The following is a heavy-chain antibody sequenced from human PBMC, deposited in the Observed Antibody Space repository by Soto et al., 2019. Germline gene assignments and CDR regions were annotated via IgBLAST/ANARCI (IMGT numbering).Heavy chain of an antibody. CDR2: IYYSGST. V-gene: IGHV4-61*01. CDR3: ARDRSGDHYYYYGMDV. Sequence: SETLSLTCTVSGGSVSSGSYYWSWIRQPPGKGLEWIGYIYYSGSTNYNPSLKSRVTISVDTSKNQFSLKLSSVTAADTAVYYCARDRSGDHYYYYGMDVWGQGTTVTVS. CDR1: GGSVSSGSYY. D-gene: IGHD2-21*02. J-gene: IGHJ6*02.